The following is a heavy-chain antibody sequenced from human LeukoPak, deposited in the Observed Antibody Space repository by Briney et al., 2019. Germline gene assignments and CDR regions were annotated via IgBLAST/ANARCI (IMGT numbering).Heavy chain of an antibody. Sequence: GGSLRLSCAASGFTFSSYGMSWVRQAPGKGLEWVSSISSSSSYIYYADSVKGRFTISRDNAKNSLYLQMNSLRAEDTAVYYCARDEESADIVVVVAATAFDYWGQGTLVTVSS. D-gene: IGHD2-15*01. J-gene: IGHJ4*02. V-gene: IGHV3-21*01. CDR2: ISSSSSYI. CDR3: ARDEESADIVVVVAATAFDY. CDR1: GFTFSSYG.